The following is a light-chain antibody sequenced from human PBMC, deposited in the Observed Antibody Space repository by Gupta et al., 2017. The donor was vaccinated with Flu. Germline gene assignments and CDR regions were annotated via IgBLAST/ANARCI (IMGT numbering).Light chain of an antibody. V-gene: IGLV2-11*01. J-gene: IGLJ3*02. CDR1: NSDIGTYNY. CDR3: CSYAGDYTWV. CDR2: DVN. Sequence: QSALTQPRSVSGSPGQLVTIPCTGSNSDIGTYNYVSWYQQHPGKAPKLLTYDVNRRPSGVPDRFSASKSDNTASLTISGLRAEDEAEYYCCSYAGDYTWVFGGGTKLTVL.